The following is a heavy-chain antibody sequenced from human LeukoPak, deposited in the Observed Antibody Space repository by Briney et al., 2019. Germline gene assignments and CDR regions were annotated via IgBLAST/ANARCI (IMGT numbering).Heavy chain of an antibody. J-gene: IGHJ3*02. Sequence: GGSLRLSCAASGFTFSAFGMHWVRQAPGKGLEWVTFIPYDGSDKYYADSVKGRFTISRDNSKNTLYLQMNSLRAEDTAVYYCARGADIVVVVAAYHAFDIWGQGTMVTVSS. CDR1: GFTFSAFG. CDR3: ARGADIVVVVAAYHAFDI. CDR2: IPYDGSDK. D-gene: IGHD2-15*01. V-gene: IGHV3-30*12.